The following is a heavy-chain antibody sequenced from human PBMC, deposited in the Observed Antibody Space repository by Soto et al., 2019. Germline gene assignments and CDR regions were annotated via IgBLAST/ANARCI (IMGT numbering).Heavy chain of an antibody. D-gene: IGHD3-3*01. CDR2: ISYDGSNK. Sequence: GALRLSCAASGFTFSSYAMHWVRQAPGKGLEWVAVISYDGSNKYYADSVKGRFTISRDNSKNTLYLQMNSLRAEDTAVYYCARDGVAETYYYYYGMDCWGQGTTVTVSS. CDR1: GFTFSSYA. J-gene: IGHJ6*02. V-gene: IGHV3-30-3*01. CDR3: ARDGVAETYYYYYGMDC.